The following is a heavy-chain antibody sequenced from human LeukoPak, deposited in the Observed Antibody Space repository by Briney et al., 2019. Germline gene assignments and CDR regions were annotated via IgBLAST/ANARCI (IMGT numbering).Heavy chain of an antibody. CDR3: ARVRSWYVGAFDI. J-gene: IGHJ3*02. CDR1: GYTFTGYY. Sequence: GASVKVSCKASGYTFTGYYMHWVRQAPGQGLEWMGWINPNSGGTNYAQKFQGRVTMTRDTSISTAYMELSRLRSDDTAVYYCARVRSWYVGAFDIWGQGTMVTVSS. V-gene: IGHV1-2*02. D-gene: IGHD6-13*01. CDR2: INPNSGGT.